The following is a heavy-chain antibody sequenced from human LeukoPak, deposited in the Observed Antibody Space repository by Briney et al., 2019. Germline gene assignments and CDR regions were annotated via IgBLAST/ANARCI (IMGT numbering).Heavy chain of an antibody. V-gene: IGHV3-74*01. CDR3: ARDPHGSGSIHDAFDI. J-gene: IGHJ3*02. CDR2: MNGDGSMT. D-gene: IGHD3-10*01. Sequence: GGSLRLSCAASGFTFTTSWMPWVRQAPGKGLQWVSRMNGDGSMTSYADSVEGRFTISRDNAKTTLYLQMNTLRAEDTAVYYCARDPHGSGSIHDAFDIWGQGTVVTVSS. CDR1: GFTFTTSW.